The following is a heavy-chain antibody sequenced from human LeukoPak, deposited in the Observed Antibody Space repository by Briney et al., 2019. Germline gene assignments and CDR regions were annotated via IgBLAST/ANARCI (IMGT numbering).Heavy chain of an antibody. Sequence: PSETLSLTCTVSGDSISSSNWWSWVRQPPGKGLEWLGEIYHSGSTNYNPSLKSRVTISVDKSKNQFSLKLSSVTAADTAVYYCARSPVGSSSWYTDYWGQGTLVTVCS. CDR3: ARSPVGSSSWYTDY. J-gene: IGHJ4*02. CDR1: GDSISSSNW. V-gene: IGHV4-4*02. D-gene: IGHD6-13*01. CDR2: IYHSGST.